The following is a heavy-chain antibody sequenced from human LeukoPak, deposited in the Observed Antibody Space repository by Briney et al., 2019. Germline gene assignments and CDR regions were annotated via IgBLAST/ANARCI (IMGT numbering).Heavy chain of an antibody. CDR2: IGIDSGNT. Sequence: SCKASGFTLSDYSMNWVRQAPGKGLEWISYIGIDSGNTNYADSVKGRFTISGDKAKNSLYLQMNSLRVEDTAVYYCARDYKYAFDNWGQGTLVTVSS. CDR1: GFTLSDYS. D-gene: IGHD5-24*01. J-gene: IGHJ4*02. V-gene: IGHV3-48*01. CDR3: ARDYKYAFDN.